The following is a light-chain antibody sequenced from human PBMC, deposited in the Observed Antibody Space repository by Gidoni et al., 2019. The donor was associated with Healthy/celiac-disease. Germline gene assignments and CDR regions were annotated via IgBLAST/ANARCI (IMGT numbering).Light chain of an antibody. J-gene: IGKJ1*01. CDR3: QQYNSYPWT. CDR1: QSISSW. Sequence: PSTLSASVGDRVTITCRASQSISSWLAWYQQKPGKAPKLLIYKASSLESGVPSRFSGSGSGTEFTLTISSLQPDDFATYYCQQYNSYPWTFGQGTKVEIK. CDR2: KAS. V-gene: IGKV1-5*03.